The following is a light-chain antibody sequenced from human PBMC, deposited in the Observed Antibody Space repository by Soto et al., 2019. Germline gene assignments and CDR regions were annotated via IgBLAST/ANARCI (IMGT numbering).Light chain of an antibody. V-gene: IGKV3-20*01. J-gene: IGKJ3*01. CDR2: GAS. Sequence: EIVLTQSPGTLSLSPGERATLSCRASQSVSSSYLAWYQQKPGQAPRLLIYGASSRATGIPDRFSGSGSGTDFTLTISRLEPEDFAVYYCQQYSSHEVTFGPGTKVDIK. CDR3: QQYSSHEVT. CDR1: QSVSSSY.